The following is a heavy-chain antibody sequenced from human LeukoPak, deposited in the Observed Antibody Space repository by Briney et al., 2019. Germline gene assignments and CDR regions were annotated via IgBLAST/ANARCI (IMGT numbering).Heavy chain of an antibody. CDR1: GYSISSGYY. CDR2: IYHSGST. V-gene: IGHV4-38-2*01. Sequence: PSETLSLTCAVSGYSISSGYYWGWIRQPPGKGLEWIGSIYHSGSTYYNPPLKSRVTISVDTSKNQFSLKLSSVTAADTAVYYCASQGQTYYDFWSGYQFDYWGQGTLVTVSS. D-gene: IGHD3-3*01. J-gene: IGHJ4*02. CDR3: ASQGQTYYDFWSGYQFDY.